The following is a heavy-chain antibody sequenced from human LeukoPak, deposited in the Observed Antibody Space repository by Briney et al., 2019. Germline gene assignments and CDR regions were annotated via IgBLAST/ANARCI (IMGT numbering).Heavy chain of an antibody. CDR3: ARGRGAYCGGDCSYFDY. D-gene: IGHD2-21*02. CDR1: GYTFTSYD. J-gene: IGHJ4*02. V-gene: IGHV1-8*01. CDR2: MNPNSGKT. Sequence: GASVKVSCKASGYTFTSYDINWVGQATGEGHEWMGWMNPNSGKTGYAQKFQGRGTMTRNTSIRKDYMEMSRLRDEETGVYYCARGRGAYCGGDCSYFDYWGQGTLVTVSS.